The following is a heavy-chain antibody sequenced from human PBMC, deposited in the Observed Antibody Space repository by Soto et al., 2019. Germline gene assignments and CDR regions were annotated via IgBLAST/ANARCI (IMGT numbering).Heavy chain of an antibody. D-gene: IGHD3-16*01. CDR1: GYTFSDYD. CDR3: ARGRFRRTWFDP. CDR2: MNPYSGNT. J-gene: IGHJ5*02. V-gene: IGHV1-8*01. Sequence: QVQLVQSGAEVKKPGDSVKVSCKASGYTFSDYDINWVRQAAGQGLEWMGWMNPYSGNTGYAQKFQGRVTMTTDTYITTAYLELSSLTFEDTAIYYCARGRFRRTWFDPWGQGTLVTVSS.